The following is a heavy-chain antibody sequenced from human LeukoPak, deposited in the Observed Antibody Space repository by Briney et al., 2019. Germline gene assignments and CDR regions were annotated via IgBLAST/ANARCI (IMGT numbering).Heavy chain of an antibody. D-gene: IGHD3-10*01. CDR3: ARGGSGSYFPWLDP. J-gene: IGHJ5*02. Sequence: LGASVKVSCKASGYTFTGYYIHWVRQAPGQGLECMGWINPNSGGTNYAQKFQGRVTMTRDTSISTAYMELSRLRSDDTAVYYCARGGSGSYFPWLDPWGQGTLVTVSS. V-gene: IGHV1-2*03. CDR1: GYTFTGYY. CDR2: INPNSGGT.